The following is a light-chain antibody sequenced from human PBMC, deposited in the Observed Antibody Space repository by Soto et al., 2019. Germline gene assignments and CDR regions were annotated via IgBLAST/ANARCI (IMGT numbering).Light chain of an antibody. V-gene: IGLV4-69*01. CDR3: QTWGTGIQV. Sequence: QPVLTQSPSASASLGASVKLTCTLSSGHSNYAIAWHQQQPEKGPRYLMKVNSDGSHSKGDGIPDRFSGSRSGAERYLTISSLQSGDEADYYCQTWGTGIQVFGTGTKLTVL. J-gene: IGLJ1*01. CDR1: SGHSNYA. CDR2: VNSDGSH.